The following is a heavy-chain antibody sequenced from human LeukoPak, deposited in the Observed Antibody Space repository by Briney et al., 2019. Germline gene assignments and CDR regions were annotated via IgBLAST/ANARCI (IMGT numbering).Heavy chain of an antibody. V-gene: IGHV3-21*04. Sequence: GGSLRLSCAASGFTFSSYSMNWVRQAPGKGLEWVSSISSSSSYIYYADSVKGRFTISRDNSKNTLYLQMNSLRAEDTAVYYCAKYMGAAAGYMDVWGKGTTVTVSS. CDR3: AKYMGAAAGYMDV. CDR1: GFTFSSYS. J-gene: IGHJ6*03. CDR2: ISSSSSYI. D-gene: IGHD6-13*01.